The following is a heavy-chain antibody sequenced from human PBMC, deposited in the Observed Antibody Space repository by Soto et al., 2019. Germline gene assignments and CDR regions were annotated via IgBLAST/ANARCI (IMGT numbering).Heavy chain of an antibody. CDR1: GYTFTHYG. CDR2: VSAYNGKT. D-gene: IGHD2-15*01. V-gene: IGHV1-18*01. CDR3: ARVDLRGESGGYTQNWFDP. Sequence: QVQVVQSGVEVKQPGASVKVSCKASGYTFTHYGISWVRQAPGQGLEWMGWVSAYNGKTQYAQKFQGRVTMTTETSTTTAYMEMRSLRSDDTAVYYCARVDLRGESGGYTQNWFDPWGQGTLVTVSA. J-gene: IGHJ5*02.